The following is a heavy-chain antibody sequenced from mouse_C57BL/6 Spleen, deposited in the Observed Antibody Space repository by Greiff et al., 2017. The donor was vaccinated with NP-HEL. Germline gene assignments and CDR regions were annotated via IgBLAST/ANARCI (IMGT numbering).Heavy chain of an antibody. Sequence: ESGPGLVKPSQSLSLTCSVTGYSITSGYYWNWIRQFPGNKLEWMGYISYDGSNNYNPSLKNRISITRDTSKNQFFLKLNSVTTEDTATYYCARDLRYWGQGTTLTVSS. CDR3: ARDLRY. D-gene: IGHD2-12*01. CDR2: ISYDGSN. V-gene: IGHV3-6*01. CDR1: GYSITSGYY. J-gene: IGHJ2*01.